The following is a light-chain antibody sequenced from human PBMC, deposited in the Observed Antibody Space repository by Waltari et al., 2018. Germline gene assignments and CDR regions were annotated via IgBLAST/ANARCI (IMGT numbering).Light chain of an antibody. CDR3: QNHERLPAT. Sequence: EIVLTQSPGTLSVSPGERATLSCRASQSIGRYLAWYQQKPDQAPRLLIYGASSRATGIPDRFSGSGSGTDFSLTISRLEPEDFAVYYCQNHERLPATFGQGTKVEIK. CDR1: QSIGRY. CDR2: GAS. V-gene: IGKV3-20*01. J-gene: IGKJ1*01.